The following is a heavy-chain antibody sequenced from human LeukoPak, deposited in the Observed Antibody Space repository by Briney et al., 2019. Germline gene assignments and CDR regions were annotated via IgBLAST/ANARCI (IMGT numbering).Heavy chain of an antibody. CDR2: ISDIGSQK. J-gene: IGHJ3*02. V-gene: IGHV3-30*03. D-gene: IGHD3-22*01. CDR3: ARKYDSSDLDAFDI. Sequence: GRSLRLSCPASGFTFSGYGMHWVRQAPGKGLEWLAVISDIGSQKSYADSVKGRFTISRDNSKNTLYLQMNSLRAEDTAVYYCARKYDSSDLDAFDIWGQGTMVTVSS. CDR1: GFTFSGYG.